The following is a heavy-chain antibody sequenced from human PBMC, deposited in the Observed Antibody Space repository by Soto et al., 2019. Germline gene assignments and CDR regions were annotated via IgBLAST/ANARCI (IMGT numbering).Heavy chain of an antibody. CDR2: INAGNGNT. V-gene: IGHV1-3*01. CDR1: GYTFTSYA. Sequence: QVQLVQSGAEVKKPGASVKVSCKASGYTFTSYAMHWVRQAPGQRLEWMGWINAGNGNTKYSQKFQGRVTITRDTSASTAYMELSSLRSEDTAVYYCARETSIAAAGRWLVLVWGQGTLVTVSS. J-gene: IGHJ4*02. CDR3: ARETSIAAAGRWLVLV. D-gene: IGHD6-13*01.